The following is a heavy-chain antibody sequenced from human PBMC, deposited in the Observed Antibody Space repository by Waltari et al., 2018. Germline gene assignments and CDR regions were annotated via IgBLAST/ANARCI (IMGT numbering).Heavy chain of an antibody. V-gene: IGHV1-69*01. D-gene: IGHD2-8*01. J-gene: IGHJ6*02. CDR1: GGTFSSYA. CDR3: ARSLVLMVYACMDV. Sequence: VRLVQSGTEVEKPGSSVKVSCKASGGTFSSYAISWVRQAPGQGLEWMGGIIPIFGTANYAQKFQGRVTITADESTSTAYMELSSLRSEDTAVYYCARSLVLMVYACMDVWGQGTTVTVSS. CDR2: IIPIFGTA.